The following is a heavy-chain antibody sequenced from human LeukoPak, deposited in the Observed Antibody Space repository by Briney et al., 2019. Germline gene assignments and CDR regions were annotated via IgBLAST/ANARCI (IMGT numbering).Heavy chain of an antibody. CDR2: VYYSGST. CDR1: GGSISSYY. Sequence: SETLSLTCTVSGGSISSYYWSWIRQPPGKGLEYIGYVYYSGSTNYNPSLNSRVTILVDTSKNQFSLKLSSVTAADTAVYYCATVVRGYRYSLRETSYYYYMDFWGKGTTVTVSS. D-gene: IGHD5-18*01. V-gene: IGHV4-59*01. CDR3: ATVVRGYRYSLRETSYYYYMDF. J-gene: IGHJ6*03.